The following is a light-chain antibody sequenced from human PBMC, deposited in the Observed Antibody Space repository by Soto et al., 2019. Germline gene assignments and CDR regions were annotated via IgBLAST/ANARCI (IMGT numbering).Light chain of an antibody. CDR2: GAS. CDR1: QSVSSSY. CDR3: QQDYNLSWT. J-gene: IGKJ1*01. Sequence: PGERVTLSCRASQSVSSSYLTWYQQKPGQAPRLLIYGASTRATSIPARFSGSGSGTYFTLTISSLQPEDFAVYYCQQDYNLSWTFGQGTKVEIK. V-gene: IGKV3D-7*01.